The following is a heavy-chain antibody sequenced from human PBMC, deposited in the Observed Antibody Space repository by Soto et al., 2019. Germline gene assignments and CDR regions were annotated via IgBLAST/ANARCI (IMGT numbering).Heavy chain of an antibody. D-gene: IGHD3-10*01. J-gene: IGHJ4*02. Sequence: GGSLRLSCAASGLTFGNYWMHWVRQAPGKGLVWVSRTNSDGSSTRYADSVKGRFTISRDNAKNTLFLQMNSLRADDTAVYYCARDGEWLGGGAHYFDYWGQGTLVTVSS. CDR3: ARDGEWLGGGAHYFDY. V-gene: IGHV3-74*01. CDR2: TNSDGSST. CDR1: GLTFGNYW.